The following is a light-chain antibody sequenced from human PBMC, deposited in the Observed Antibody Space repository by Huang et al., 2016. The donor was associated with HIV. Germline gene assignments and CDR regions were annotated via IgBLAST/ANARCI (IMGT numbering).Light chain of an antibody. V-gene: IGKV3-15*01. J-gene: IGKJ5*01. CDR1: QSVDDN. Sequence: EIVMTQSPATLSVSPGKRVTLACRASQSVDDNLAWYQQKPGQAPRLLVYGASTRATGVPVRFSGSGSGTEFTLTITSLQSEDSASYYCQQYKSWFTFGQGTRLEI. CDR2: GAS. CDR3: QQYKSWFT.